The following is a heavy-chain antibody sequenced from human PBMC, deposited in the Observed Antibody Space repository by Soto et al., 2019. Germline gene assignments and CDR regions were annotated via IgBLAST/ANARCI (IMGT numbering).Heavy chain of an antibody. CDR2: MSYDGTNE. Sequence: PGGSLRLSCAASGVTFSSYAMQWVRQAPGKGLEWVALMSYDGTNEYYADSVKGRFTISRDNSKNMLFLQINSLRAEDTAVYYCGKDLHHSSGYFFTVRLNAMDVWGQGTTVTVSS. CDR1: GVTFSSYA. V-gene: IGHV3-30*18. J-gene: IGHJ6*01. CDR3: GKDLHHSSGYFFTVRLNAMDV. D-gene: IGHD3-22*01.